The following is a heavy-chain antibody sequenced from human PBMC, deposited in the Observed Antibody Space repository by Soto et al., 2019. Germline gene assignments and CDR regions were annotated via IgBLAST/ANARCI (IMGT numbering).Heavy chain of an antibody. Sequence: GGSLRLSCAASGFTFSSYGMHWVRQAPGKGLEWVAVISYDGSNKYYADSVKGRFTLSRDNSKNTLYLQMSSLRPEDTAVYYCAKGTESYDSSGHYSSYYGMDVWGQGTTVTVSS. CDR3: AKGTESYDSSGHYSSYYGMDV. V-gene: IGHV3-30*18. D-gene: IGHD3-22*01. J-gene: IGHJ6*02. CDR1: GFTFSSYG. CDR2: ISYDGSNK.